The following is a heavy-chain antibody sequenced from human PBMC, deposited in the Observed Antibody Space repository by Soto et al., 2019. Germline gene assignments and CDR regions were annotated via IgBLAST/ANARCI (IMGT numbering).Heavy chain of an antibody. CDR3: GRGSERNWFDP. J-gene: IGHJ5*02. CDR2: INAGNGNT. V-gene: IGHV1-3*01. Sequence: QVQLVQSGAEVKKPGASVKVSCKASGYTFTSYAMHWVRQAPGQRLEWMGWINAGNGNTKYSQKFQGRVTITRDTSASTAYMELSSLRSEDTAVYYCGRGSERNWFDPWGQGTLVTVSS. D-gene: IGHD3-10*01. CDR1: GYTFTSYA.